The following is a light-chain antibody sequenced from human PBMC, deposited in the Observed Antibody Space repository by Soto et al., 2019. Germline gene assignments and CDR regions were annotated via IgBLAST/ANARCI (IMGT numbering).Light chain of an antibody. CDR2: DAS. Sequence: IQLTQSPSSLSASVGDRVTITCRAGQAIGSALAWNQQRPGKAPKLLLYDASNLEAGVPSWFSGRGSGTDFTLTITSLRPEDFATYYCQQFNGFPLTFGGGTKVQIK. CDR3: QQFNGFPLT. CDR1: QAIGSA. V-gene: IGKV1-13*02. J-gene: IGKJ4*01.